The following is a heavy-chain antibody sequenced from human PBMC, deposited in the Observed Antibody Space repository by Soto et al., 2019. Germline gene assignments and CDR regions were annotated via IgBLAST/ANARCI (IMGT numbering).Heavy chain of an antibody. CDR3: ARVAEMGTATEGYYYYMDL. V-gene: IGHV1-69*04. D-gene: IGHD4-17*01. Sequence: QVQLVQSGAEVKKPGSSVKVSCKASGDTFSNHTISWVRQAPGQGLEWMGRIIPILGVANYAQKFQGRVTISAEKSTNTAYMELSSLRSAYTAVYYWARVAEMGTATEGYYYYMDLWGKGTTVTVSS. CDR2: IIPILGVA. J-gene: IGHJ6*03. CDR1: GDTFSNHT.